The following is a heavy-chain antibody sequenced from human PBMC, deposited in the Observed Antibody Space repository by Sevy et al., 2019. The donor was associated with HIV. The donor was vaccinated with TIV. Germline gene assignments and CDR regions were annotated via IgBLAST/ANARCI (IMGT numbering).Heavy chain of an antibody. CDR3: ARNYRGLT. Sequence: GGSLRLSCTTSGFTSSNFGMFWVRQTPGKELEWVAFIQSDGSNKNHADSVKGRFTISRDNSKNTLFLQMNSLRPEDTAVYYCARNYRGLTWGQGTLVTVSS. CDR1: GFTSSNFG. D-gene: IGHD3-10*01. J-gene: IGHJ5*02. CDR2: IQSDGSNK. V-gene: IGHV3-30*02.